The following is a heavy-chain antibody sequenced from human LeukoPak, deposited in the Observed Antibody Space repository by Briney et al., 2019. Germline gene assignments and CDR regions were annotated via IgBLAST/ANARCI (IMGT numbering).Heavy chain of an antibody. J-gene: IGHJ4*02. V-gene: IGHV4-59*12. CDR1: GGSISSYY. CDR2: IYNSGST. CDR3: AKTAMDSYYFDY. D-gene: IGHD5-18*01. Sequence: SETLSLTCTVSGGSISSYYWNWIRQPPGKGLEWIGSIYNSGSTYYNHSLKSRVTISVDRSKNQFSLKLSSVTAADTAVYYCAKTAMDSYYFDYWGQGTLVTVSS.